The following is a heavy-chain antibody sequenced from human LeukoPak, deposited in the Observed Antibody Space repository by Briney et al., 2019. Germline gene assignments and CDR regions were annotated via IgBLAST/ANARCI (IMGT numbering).Heavy chain of an antibody. CDR3: AREMAAAVPDTLDY. V-gene: IGHV1-2*02. J-gene: IGHJ4*02. CDR2: INPNSGGT. CDR1: GYTFTGYY. D-gene: IGHD6-13*01. Sequence: GASVKVSCKASGYTFTGYYMHWVRQAPGQGLEWMGWINPNSGGTNYAQKFQGRVTMTRDTSISTAYMELSRLRSDDTAVYYCAREMAAAVPDTLDYWGQGTLVTVSS.